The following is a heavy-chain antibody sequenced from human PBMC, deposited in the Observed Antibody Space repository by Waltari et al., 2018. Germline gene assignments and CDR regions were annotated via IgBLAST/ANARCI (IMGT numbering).Heavy chain of an antibody. J-gene: IGHJ3*02. D-gene: IGHD3-16*02. CDR3: ARGGRGELTYYDYVWGSYRHNLDAFDI. Sequence: LSCAASGFTFSSYSMNWVRQAPGKGLEWVSYISSSSSTIYYADSVKGRFTISRDNAKNSLYLQMNSLRAEDTAVYYCARGGRGELTYYDYVWGSYRHNLDAFDIWGQGTMVTVSS. CDR2: ISSSSSTI. V-gene: IGHV3-48*01. CDR1: GFTFSSYS.